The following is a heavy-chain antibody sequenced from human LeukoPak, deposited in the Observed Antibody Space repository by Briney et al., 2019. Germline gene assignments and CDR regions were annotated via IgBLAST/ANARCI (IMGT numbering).Heavy chain of an antibody. J-gene: IGHJ4*02. CDR2: ISSSSSTI. D-gene: IGHD2-2*01. V-gene: IGHV3-48*01. Sequence: GGSLRLSCAASGFTFSNYSMNWVRQAPGKGLEWVSYISSSSSTIYYADSVKGRFTISRDNAKNSLYLQMNSLRAEDTAVYYCARDGMGYCSSTSCHSDYWGQGTLVTVSS. CDR1: GFTFSNYS. CDR3: ARDGMGYCSSTSCHSDY.